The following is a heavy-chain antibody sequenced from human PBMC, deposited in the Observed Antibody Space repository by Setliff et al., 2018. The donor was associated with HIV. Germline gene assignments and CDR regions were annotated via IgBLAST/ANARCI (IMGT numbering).Heavy chain of an antibody. D-gene: IGHD6-19*01. Sequence: LRLSCAASGFTFSSYAMHWVRQAPGKGLEWVAVISYDGTNKYYADSVKGRFTISRDNSKTTLYLQMNSLRAEDTAVYYCARDASIAVAGRYYYYYMDVWGKGTTVTVSS. CDR1: GFTFSSYA. CDR3: ARDASIAVAGRYYYYYMDV. CDR2: ISYDGTNK. V-gene: IGHV3-30*04. J-gene: IGHJ6*03.